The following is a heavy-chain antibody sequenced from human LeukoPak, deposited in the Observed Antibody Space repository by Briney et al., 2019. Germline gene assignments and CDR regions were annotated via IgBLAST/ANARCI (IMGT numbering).Heavy chain of an antibody. J-gene: IGHJ3*02. CDR2: IYYSGST. Sequence: SETLSLTCSVSGGSVGSSTYYWAWVRQPPGKGLEWIGYIYYSGSTNYNPSLKSRVTISVDTSKNQFSLKLSSVTAADTAVYYCARHYGGNSGNAFDIWGQGTMVTVSS. CDR1: GGSVGSSTYY. D-gene: IGHD4-23*01. CDR3: ARHYGGNSGNAFDI. V-gene: IGHV4-61*05.